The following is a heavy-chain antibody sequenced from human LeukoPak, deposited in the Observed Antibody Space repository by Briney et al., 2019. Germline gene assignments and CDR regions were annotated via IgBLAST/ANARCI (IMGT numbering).Heavy chain of an antibody. Sequence: SGPTLVKPTETLTLTCTFSGFSFSATGVGVGWIRQPPGKALEWLALIYWDDDKRYSPSLKSRLTITKATSKNQVVLTMTNMDPVDTATYYCAHLSGLFRYWGKGTLVTVSS. D-gene: IGHD3-22*01. CDR1: GFSFSATGVG. CDR3: AHLSGLFRY. CDR2: IYWDDDK. J-gene: IGHJ4*02. V-gene: IGHV2-5*02.